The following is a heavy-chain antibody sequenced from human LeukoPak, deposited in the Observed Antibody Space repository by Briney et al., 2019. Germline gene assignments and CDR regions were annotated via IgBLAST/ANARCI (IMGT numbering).Heavy chain of an antibody. V-gene: IGHV3-30-3*01. D-gene: IGHD2-2*01. J-gene: IGHJ4*02. CDR1: GFTISSYA. Sequence: GGSLRLSCAASGFTISSYAMHWVRQAPGKGLEWVAVISYDGSNKYYADSVKGRFTIPRDNSKNTLYLQMNSLRAEDTAVHYCARGTLYQLLSPRFDYWGQGTLVTVSS. CDR2: ISYDGSNK. CDR3: ARGTLYQLLSPRFDY.